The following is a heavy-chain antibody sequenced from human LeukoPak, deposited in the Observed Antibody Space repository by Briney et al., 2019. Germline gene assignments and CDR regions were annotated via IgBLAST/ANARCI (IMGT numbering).Heavy chain of an antibody. Sequence: SETLSLTCTVSGGSISSSSYYWGWIRQPPGKGLEWIGYIYYSGSTNYNPSLKSRVTISVDTSKNQFSLKLSSVTAADTAVYYCARTVVVAATTNRGFDYWGQGTLVTVSS. J-gene: IGHJ4*02. CDR3: ARTVVVAATTNRGFDY. CDR2: IYYSGST. V-gene: IGHV4-61*05. CDR1: GGSISSSSYY. D-gene: IGHD2-15*01.